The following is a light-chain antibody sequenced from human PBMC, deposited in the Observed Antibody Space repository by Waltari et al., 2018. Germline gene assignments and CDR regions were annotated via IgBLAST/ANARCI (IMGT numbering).Light chain of an antibody. CDR3: QTWHTGIVL. V-gene: IGLV4-69*01. J-gene: IGLJ2*01. CDR1: DGHSNYA. Sequence: QPLLTQSPSASASLGASVTLTCTLSDGHSNYAIAWHQQQPGNGPRYLMKVNNDASHNKAYWIPDRFSGSSSGTERYLNISSLQSDDEADYFCQTWHTGIVLFGGGTRLTVL. CDR2: VNNDASH.